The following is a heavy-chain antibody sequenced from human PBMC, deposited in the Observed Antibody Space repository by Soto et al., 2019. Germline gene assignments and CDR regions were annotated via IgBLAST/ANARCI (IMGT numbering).Heavy chain of an antibody. CDR2: IYYSGFT. D-gene: IGHD1-1*01. CDR1: SGSISNYY. J-gene: IGHJ4*02. CDR3: ARLATRYYFDY. Sequence: PSETLSLTCTVSSGSISNYYWSWIRQHPGKGLEWIGYIYYSGFTYYNPSLKSRVTISVDTSKNQFSLKLSSVTAADTAVYYCARLATRYYFDYWGQGTLVTVSS. V-gene: IGHV4-59*06.